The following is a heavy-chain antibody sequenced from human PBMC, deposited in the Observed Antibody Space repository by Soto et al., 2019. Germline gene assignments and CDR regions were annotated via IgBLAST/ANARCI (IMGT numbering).Heavy chain of an antibody. CDR2: ISSSSSYI. D-gene: IGHD2-21*01. V-gene: IGHV3-21*01. CDR1: GFTFSSYS. J-gene: IGHJ4*02. CDR3: AREIPTFAREPSDY. Sequence: GGSLRLSCAAPGFTFSSYSMNWVRQAPGKGLEWVSSISSSSSYIYYADSVKGRFTISRDNAKNSLYLQMNSLRAEDTAVYYCAREIPTFAREPSDYWGQGTLVTVSS.